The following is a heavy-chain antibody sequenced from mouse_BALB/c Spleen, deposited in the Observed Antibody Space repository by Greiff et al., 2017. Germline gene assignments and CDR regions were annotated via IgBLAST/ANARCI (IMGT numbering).Heavy chain of an antibody. J-gene: IGHJ1*01. CDR2: IWAGGST. D-gene: IGHD1-2*01. CDR3: ARDKRITTATSYWYFDV. CDR1: GFSLTSYG. Sequence: QVQLKESGPGLVAPSQSLSITCTVSGFSLTSYGVHWVRQPPGKGLEWLGVIWAGGSTNYNSALMSRLSISKDNSKSQVFLKMNSLQTDDTAMYYCARDKRITTATSYWYFDVWGAGTTVTVSS. V-gene: IGHV2-9*02.